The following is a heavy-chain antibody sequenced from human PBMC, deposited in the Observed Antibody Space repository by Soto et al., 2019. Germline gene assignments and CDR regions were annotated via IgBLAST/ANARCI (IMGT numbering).Heavy chain of an antibody. V-gene: IGHV3-30*18. Sequence: GGSLRLSCAASGFTVSSFDMHWVRQAPGKGLEWVSVISFDGRNKYYADSVKGRFTISRDNSKNTLHLEMNSLKAEDTAVYYCEKDGKGSFYVAFDVRGQGTMVTVSS. D-gene: IGHD3-10*01. CDR2: ISFDGRNK. CDR3: EKDGKGSFYVAFDV. CDR1: GFTVSSFD. J-gene: IGHJ3*01.